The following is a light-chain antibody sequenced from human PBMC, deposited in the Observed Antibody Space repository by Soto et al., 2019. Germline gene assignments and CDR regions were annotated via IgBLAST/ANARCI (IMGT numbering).Light chain of an antibody. CDR1: QSLVYSDGNTY. J-gene: IGKJ4*01. CDR2: KVS. V-gene: IGKV2-30*01. CDR3: MQGTYWPRLT. Sequence: DVVMTQSPLSLPVNLGQPASISCRSSQSLVYSDGNTYLNWFHQKPGQSPRRLIYKVSNRDSGVPDRFSGSGSGTDFTLKISGVEAEDVGVYYCMQGTYWPRLTFGGGTKVDIK.